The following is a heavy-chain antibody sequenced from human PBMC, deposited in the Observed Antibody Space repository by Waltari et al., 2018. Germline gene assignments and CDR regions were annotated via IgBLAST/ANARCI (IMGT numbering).Heavy chain of an antibody. Sequence: QLQLQESGPGLVKPSETLSLTCTVSGGSISSSSYYWGWIRQPPGRGLEWIGSIYYSGSTYYTPSLKSRVTISVDTSKNQFSLKLSSVTAADTAVYYCARTTFRVPARRGYFDYWGQGTLVTVSS. CDR3: ARTTFRVPARRGYFDY. CDR1: GGSISSSSYY. CDR2: IYYSGST. D-gene: IGHD2-2*01. V-gene: IGHV4-39*07. J-gene: IGHJ4*02.